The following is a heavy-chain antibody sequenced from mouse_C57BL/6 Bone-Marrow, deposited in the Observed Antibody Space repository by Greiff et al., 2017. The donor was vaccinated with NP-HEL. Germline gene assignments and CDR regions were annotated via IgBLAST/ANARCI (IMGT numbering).Heavy chain of an antibody. V-gene: IGHV5-9*01. D-gene: IGHD2-2*01. CDR3: ARGGYDGD. CDR2: ISGGGGNT. J-gene: IGHJ3*01. CDR1: GFTFSSYT. Sequence: EVQLVESGGGLVKPGGSLKLSCAASGFTFSSYTMSWVRQTPEKRLEWVATISGGGGNTYYPDSVKGRFTISRDNAKNTLYLQMSSLGSEDTALYYCARGGYDGDWGQGTLVTVSA.